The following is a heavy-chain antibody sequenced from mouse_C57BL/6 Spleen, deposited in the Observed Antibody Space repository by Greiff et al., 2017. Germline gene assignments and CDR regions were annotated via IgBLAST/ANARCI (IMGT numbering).Heavy chain of an antibody. Sequence: VQLQQPGAELVMPGASVKLSCKASGYTFTSYWMHWVMQRPGQGLEWIGEIVPSDSYTNYNQKFKGKSTLTVDNSSSTAYMHFSSLTSEDSAVYYCARRGVRRDYYAMDYWGQGTSVTVSS. J-gene: IGHJ4*01. V-gene: IGHV1-69*01. CDR3: ARRGVRRDYYAMDY. CDR2: IVPSDSYT. CDR1: GYTFTSYW. D-gene: IGHD2-5*01.